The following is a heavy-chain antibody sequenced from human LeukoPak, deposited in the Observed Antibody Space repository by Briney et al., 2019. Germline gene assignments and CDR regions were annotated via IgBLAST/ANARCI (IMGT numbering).Heavy chain of an antibody. D-gene: IGHD3-16*01. CDR2: INPNSGGT. CDR1: GYTFTGYY. J-gene: IGHJ4*02. CDR3: ARVRVGVRSDGHFDY. V-gene: IGHV1-2*06. Sequence: ASVKVSCKASGYTFTGYYMHWVRQAPGQGLEWMGRINPNSGGTNYAQKFQGRVTMTRDTSISTAYMALSRLRSDDTAVYSCARVRVGVRSDGHFDYWGQGTLVTVSS.